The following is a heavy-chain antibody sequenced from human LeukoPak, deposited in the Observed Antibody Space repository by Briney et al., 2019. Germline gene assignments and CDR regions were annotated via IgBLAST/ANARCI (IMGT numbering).Heavy chain of an antibody. CDR1: GGSITTTSYY. CDR3: AGDRRAYDAFDI. Sequence: PSETLSLTCTVSGGSITTTSYYWAWIRQSPGKGLEFIGTIYYSGSTEYNPSLKSRVTISVDTSKNQFSLKLSSVTAADTAVYYCAGDRRAYDAFDIWGQGTMVTVSS. CDR2: IYYSGST. V-gene: IGHV4-39*07. D-gene: IGHD5-12*01. J-gene: IGHJ3*02.